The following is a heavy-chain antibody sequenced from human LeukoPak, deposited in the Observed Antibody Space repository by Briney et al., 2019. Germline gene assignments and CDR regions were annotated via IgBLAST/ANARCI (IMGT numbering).Heavy chain of an antibody. V-gene: IGHV1-18*01. J-gene: IGHJ4*02. CDR1: GYTFTSYG. CDR2: ISAYNGST. D-gene: IGHD2-21*02. Sequence: ASVKVSCKASGYTFTSYGISWVRQAPGQGLEWMGWISAYNGSTSYAQKFQGRVTMTRDTSTSTVYMELSSLRSEDTAVYYCARDPRATAGFPDYWGQGTLVTVSS. CDR3: ARDPRATAGFPDY.